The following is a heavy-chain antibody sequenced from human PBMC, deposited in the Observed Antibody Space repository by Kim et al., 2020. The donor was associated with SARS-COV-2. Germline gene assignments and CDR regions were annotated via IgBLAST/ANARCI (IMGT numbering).Heavy chain of an antibody. CDR2: YA. D-gene: IGHD1-1*01. J-gene: IGHJ4*02. CDR3: ARDGYRLFDY. Sequence: YADYAVSVKSRIIINTDTSKTQFSLQLNSVTPEYTAVYYCARDGYRLFDYWGQGTLVTVSS. V-gene: IGHV6-1*01.